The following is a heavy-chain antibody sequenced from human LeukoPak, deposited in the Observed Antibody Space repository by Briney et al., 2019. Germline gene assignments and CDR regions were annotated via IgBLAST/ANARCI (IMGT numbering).Heavy chain of an antibody. CDR2: IKSKIDGGTT. CDR3: ISPRTSSY. CDR1: GFTFNKAW. V-gene: IGHV3-15*07. J-gene: IGHJ4*02. Sequence: PGGSLRLSCAASGFTFNKAWMNWVRQAPGKGLEWVGRIKSKIDGGTTDYAAPVKGRFIISRDDSKNTLYLQMNSLETEDTALHYCISPRTSSYWGQGTLVTVSS. D-gene: IGHD2-2*01.